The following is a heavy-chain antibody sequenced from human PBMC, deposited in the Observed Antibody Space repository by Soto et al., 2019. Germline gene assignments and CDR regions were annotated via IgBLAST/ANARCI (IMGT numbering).Heavy chain of an antibody. V-gene: IGHV2-5*02. J-gene: IGHJ4*02. D-gene: IGHD4-17*01. CDR1: GFSLSTSGVG. CDR3: AHIVGLPQVDYGDYDGWEEFFDY. CDR2: IYWDDDK. Sequence: SGPTLVNPTQTLTLTCTFSGFSLSTSGVGVGWIRQPPGKALEWLALIYWDDDKRYSPSLKSRLTITKDTSKNQVVLTMTNMDPVDTATYYCAHIVGLPQVDYGDYDGWEEFFDYWGQGTLVTVSS.